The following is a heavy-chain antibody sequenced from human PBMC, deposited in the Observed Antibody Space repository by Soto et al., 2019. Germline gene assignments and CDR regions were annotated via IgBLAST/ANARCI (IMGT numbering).Heavy chain of an antibody. V-gene: IGHV1-18*01. D-gene: IGHD3-22*01. CDR2: ISAYNGNT. CDR3: ARDWKVGTTSFRGYSYASRGHEPLFDY. Sequence: ASVKVSCKASGYTFTSYGISWVRQAPGQGLEWMGWISAYNGNTNYAQKLQGRVTMTTDTSTSTAYMELRSLRSDDTAVYYCARDWKVGTTSFRGYSYASRGHEPLFDYWG. CDR1: GYTFTSYG. J-gene: IGHJ4*01.